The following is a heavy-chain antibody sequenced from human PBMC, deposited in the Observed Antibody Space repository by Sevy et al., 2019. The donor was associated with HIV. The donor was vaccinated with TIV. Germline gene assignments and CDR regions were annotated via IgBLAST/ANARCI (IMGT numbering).Heavy chain of an antibody. CDR3: ARGIYGSGSRLGLGY. CDR1: GFTFSSYW. Sequence: GGSLRLSCAASGFTFSSYWMTWVHQAPGKGLEWVANMRQDGNEKYYVDSVKGRFTISRDNAKNSLYLQMNSLRAGDTAVYYCARGIYGSGSRLGLGYWGQGTLVTVSS. V-gene: IGHV3-7*01. CDR2: MRQDGNEK. J-gene: IGHJ4*02. D-gene: IGHD3-10*01.